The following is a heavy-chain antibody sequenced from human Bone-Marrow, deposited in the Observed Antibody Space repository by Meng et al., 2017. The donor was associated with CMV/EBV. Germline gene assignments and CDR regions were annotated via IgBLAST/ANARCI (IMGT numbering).Heavy chain of an antibody. CDR2: IWYDGSNK. Sequence: GESLKISCAASGFTFSSYGMHWVRQAPGKGLEWVAVIWYDGSNKYYADSVKGRFTISRDNAKNSLYLQVNSLRAEDTAVYYCARGLDYSYGTSFDYWGQGTLVTVSS. CDR3: ARGLDYSYGTSFDY. V-gene: IGHV3-33*01. D-gene: IGHD5-18*01. J-gene: IGHJ4*02. CDR1: GFTFSSYG.